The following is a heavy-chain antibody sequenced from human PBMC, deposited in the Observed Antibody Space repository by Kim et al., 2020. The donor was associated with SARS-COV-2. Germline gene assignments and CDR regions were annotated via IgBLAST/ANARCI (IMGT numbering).Heavy chain of an antibody. V-gene: IGHV1-2*02. D-gene: IGHD3-10*01. CDR2: INPNSGGT. J-gene: IGHJ5*02. CDR3: ARDRVYGSGSYYLYNWFDP. CDR1: GYTFTGYY. Sequence: ASVKVSCKASGYTFTGYYMHWVRQAPGQGLEWMGWINPNSGGTNYAQKFQGRVTMTRDTSISTAYMELSRLRSDDTAVYYCARDRVYGSGSYYLYNWFDPWGQGTLVTVSS.